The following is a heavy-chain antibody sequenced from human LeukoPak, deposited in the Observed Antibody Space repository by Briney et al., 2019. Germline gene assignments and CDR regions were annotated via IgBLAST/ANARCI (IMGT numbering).Heavy chain of an antibody. J-gene: IGHJ3*02. CDR2: LSGSSSYI. D-gene: IGHD4-23*01. V-gene: IGHV3-21*04. CDR1: GFAFSGYA. CDR3: AKDNGYGDNSGAFDI. Sequence: PGGSLRLSCAASGFAFSGYAMNWVRQAPGKGLEWVSSLSGSSSYIYYADSVRGRFTMSRDNAKNSLYLQMNSLRPEDMALYYCAKDNGYGDNSGAFDIWGQGTMVTVSS.